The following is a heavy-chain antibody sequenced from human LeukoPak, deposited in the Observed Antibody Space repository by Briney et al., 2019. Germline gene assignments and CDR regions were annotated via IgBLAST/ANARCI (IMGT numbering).Heavy chain of an antibody. Sequence: PGGSLRLSCAASGFTFSSYAMSWVRQAPGKGLEWVLAISGSGGSTYYEDAVKGRFTISRDNSQTTLYLQMISLRDNDTAVYYCAKVWGDIVVVPAAIKGPYYYYYMDVWDKGTTVTVTS. CDR2: ISGSGGST. CDR1: GFTFSSYA. V-gene: IGHV3-23*01. D-gene: IGHD2-2*02. J-gene: IGHJ6*03. CDR3: AKVWGDIVVVPAAIKGPYYYYYMDV.